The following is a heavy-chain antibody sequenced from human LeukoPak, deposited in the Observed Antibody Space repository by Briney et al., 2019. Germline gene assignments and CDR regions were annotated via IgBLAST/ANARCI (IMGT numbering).Heavy chain of an antibody. V-gene: IGHV3-53*01. CDR3: ARVSGSYFEREIDY. Sequence: GGSLRLSCAVSGFTFSGFWMSWSRQAPGKGLEWVSVIYSGGSTYYADSVKGRFTISRDNSKNTLYLQMNSLRAEDTAVYYCARVSGSYFEREIDYWGQGTLVTVSS. D-gene: IGHD1-26*01. CDR2: IYSGGST. J-gene: IGHJ4*02. CDR1: GFTFSGFW.